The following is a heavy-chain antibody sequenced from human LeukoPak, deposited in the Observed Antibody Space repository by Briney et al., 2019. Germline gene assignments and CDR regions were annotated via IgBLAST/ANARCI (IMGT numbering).Heavy chain of an antibody. CDR3: AKDSSIAAAGRLGFDY. Sequence: PGGSLRLSCATSGFTFSTSGMHWVRQAPGKGLEWVAFIRYDGSDTYYADSVKGRFIISRDNSKNTLYLQMNSLRVGDTAVYCCAKDSSIAAAGRLGFDYWGQGTLVTVSS. J-gene: IGHJ4*02. D-gene: IGHD6-13*01. CDR1: GFTFSTSG. V-gene: IGHV3-30*02. CDR2: IRYDGSDT.